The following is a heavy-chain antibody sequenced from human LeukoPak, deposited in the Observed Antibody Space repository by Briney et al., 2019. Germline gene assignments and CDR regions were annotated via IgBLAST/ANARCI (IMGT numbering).Heavy chain of an antibody. CDR3: AREKNWNYDRGSNHDY. Sequence: ASVKVSCKASGYTFTSYDINWVRQATGQGLEWMGIINPSGGSTSYAQKFQGRVTMTRDTSTSTVYMELSSLRSEDTAVYYCAREKNWNYDRGSNHDYWGQGTLVTVSS. CDR2: INPSGGST. V-gene: IGHV1-46*03. D-gene: IGHD1-7*01. J-gene: IGHJ4*02. CDR1: GYTFTSYD.